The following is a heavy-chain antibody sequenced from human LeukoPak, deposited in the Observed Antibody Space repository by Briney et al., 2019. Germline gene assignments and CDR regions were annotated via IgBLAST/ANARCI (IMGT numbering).Heavy chain of an antibody. CDR3: ARGGSYYDNN. CDR1: GSSISSSSYY. CDR2: FYYRGST. J-gene: IGHJ4*02. Sequence: SETLSLTCTVSGSSISSSSYYWGWIRQPPGKGLEWIGSFYYRGSTYYNPSLKSRVTISVDTSKNQFSLKLSSVTAADTAVYYCARGGSYYDNNWGQGTLVTVSS. D-gene: IGHD3-22*01. V-gene: IGHV4-39*01.